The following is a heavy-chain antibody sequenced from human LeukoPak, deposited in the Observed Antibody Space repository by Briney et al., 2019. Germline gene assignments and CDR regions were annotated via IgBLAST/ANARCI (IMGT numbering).Heavy chain of an antibody. V-gene: IGHV3-33*08. CDR2: IWYDGSNK. J-gene: IGHJ3*02. CDR1: GFTFSSYS. D-gene: IGHD3-22*01. CDR3: ARDPEYYDSSGYYPERNDAFDI. Sequence: GGSLRLSCAASGFTFSSYSMNWVRQAPGKGLEWVAVIWYDGSNKYYADSVKGRFTISRDNSKNTLYLQMNSLRAEDTAVYYCARDPEYYDSSGYYPERNDAFDIWGQGTMVTVSS.